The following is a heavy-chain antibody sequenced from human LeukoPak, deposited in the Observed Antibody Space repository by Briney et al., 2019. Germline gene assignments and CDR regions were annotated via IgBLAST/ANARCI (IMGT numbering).Heavy chain of an antibody. Sequence: ASVRVSCKASGYTLTGYYMHWVRQAPGQGLEWMGWINPNSGGTNYAQKFQGRVTMTRDTSISTAYMELSRLRSDDTAVYYCARGYCGGDCYSTDYWGQGTLVTVSS. D-gene: IGHD2-21*02. CDR1: GYTLTGYY. J-gene: IGHJ4*02. CDR2: INPNSGGT. CDR3: ARGYCGGDCYSTDY. V-gene: IGHV1-2*02.